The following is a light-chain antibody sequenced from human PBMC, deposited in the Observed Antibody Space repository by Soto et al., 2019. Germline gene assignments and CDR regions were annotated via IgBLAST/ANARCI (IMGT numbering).Light chain of an antibody. CDR1: QSVSSSY. CDR3: QLYGTSPH. J-gene: IGKJ5*01. CDR2: GAS. V-gene: IGKV3-20*01. Sequence: IVLPQYTDTLSLSPGERATLSCRASQSVSSSYLAWYQQKPGQAPRLLIYGASTRATGVPDRFSGSGSGTDFTLTSNRLEPEDSAVYYCQLYGTSPHLGQGTRLEIK.